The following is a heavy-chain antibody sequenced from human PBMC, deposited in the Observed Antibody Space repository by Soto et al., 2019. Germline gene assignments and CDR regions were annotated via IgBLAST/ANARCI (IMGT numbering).Heavy chain of an antibody. J-gene: IGHJ4*02. CDR3: ARRTVNIRTFYSGLKTNCFDF. V-gene: IGHV4-39*01. D-gene: IGHD6-19*01. CDR2: IYYTGTT. Sequence: QLQLQESGPGLVKPSETLSLTCTVSGDSISSSDYYWGWIRQPPGKGLEWIGSIYYTGTTYYTPSLPSRVAISVYTSKNQFSLKLNSVTAADTAVYYCARRTVNIRTFYSGLKTNCFDFWGQGTLVTVSS. CDR1: GDSISSSDYY.